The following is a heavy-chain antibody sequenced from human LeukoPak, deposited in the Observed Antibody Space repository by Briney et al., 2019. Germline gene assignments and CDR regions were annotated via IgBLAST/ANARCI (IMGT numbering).Heavy chain of an antibody. CDR1: GVTFSTYE. D-gene: IGHD6-13*01. J-gene: IGHJ6*03. CDR2: ISTSGSSI. Sequence: PGGSLRLSCAASGVTFSTYEINWVRQAPGKGREWLSHISTSGSSIHYADSVKGRFTISRDNAKNSLYLQMNSLRVEDTAVYCARDATTELGTAYMDVWGKGNTVTISS. CDR3: ARDATTELGTAYMDV. V-gene: IGHV3-48*03.